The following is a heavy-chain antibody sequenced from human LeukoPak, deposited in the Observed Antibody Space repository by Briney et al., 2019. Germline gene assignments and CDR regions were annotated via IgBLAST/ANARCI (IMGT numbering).Heavy chain of an antibody. CDR2: ISWNSGSI. CDR3: ARHPY. Sequence: QPGRSLRLSCAASGFTFDDYAMHWVRQAPGKGLEWVSGISWNSGSIGYADSVKGRFTISRDNAKNSLYLQMNSLRAEDTAVYYRARHPYWGQGTLVTVSS. J-gene: IGHJ4*02. CDR1: GFTFDDYA. V-gene: IGHV3-9*01.